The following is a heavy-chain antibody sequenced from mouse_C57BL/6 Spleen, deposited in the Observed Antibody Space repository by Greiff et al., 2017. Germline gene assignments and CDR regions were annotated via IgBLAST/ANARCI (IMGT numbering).Heavy chain of an antibody. CDR3: ARYYDVAWFAY. D-gene: IGHD1-1*01. Sequence: VQLQQSGAELARPGASVKLSCKASGYTFTSYGISWVKQRTGQGLEWIGEIYPRSGNTYYNEKFKGKATLTADKSSSTAYMELRNLTSEDSAVFSCARYYDVAWFAYWGQGTLVTVSA. V-gene: IGHV1-81*01. J-gene: IGHJ3*01. CDR2: IYPRSGNT. CDR1: GYTFTSYG.